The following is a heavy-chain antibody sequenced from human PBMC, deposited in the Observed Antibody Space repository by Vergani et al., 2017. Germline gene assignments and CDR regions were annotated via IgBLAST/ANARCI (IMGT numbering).Heavy chain of an antibody. Sequence: QVQLQQWGAGLLKPSETLSLTCAVYGGSFSGYYWSWIRQPPGKGLEWIGEINHSGSTNYNPSLKSRVTISVDTSKNQFSLKLSSVTAADTAMYYCARARWATGYYYYGMDVWGQGTTVTVSS. CDR3: ARARWATGYYYYGMDV. CDR2: INHSGST. CDR1: GGSFSGYY. D-gene: IGHD5-12*01. V-gene: IGHV4-34*01. J-gene: IGHJ6*02.